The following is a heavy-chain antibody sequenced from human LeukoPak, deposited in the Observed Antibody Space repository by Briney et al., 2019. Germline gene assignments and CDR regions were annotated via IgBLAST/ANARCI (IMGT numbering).Heavy chain of an antibody. CDR2: IIPIFGTA. CDR3: AGEGAVGATMVFGY. CDR1: GGTFSSYA. V-gene: IGHV1-69*13. D-gene: IGHD1-26*01. J-gene: IGHJ4*02. Sequence: VASVKVSCKASGGTFSSYAISWVRQAPGQGLEWMGGIIPIFGTANYAQKFQGRVTITADESTSTAYMELSSLRSEDTAVYYCAGEGAVGATMVFGYWGQGTLVTVSS.